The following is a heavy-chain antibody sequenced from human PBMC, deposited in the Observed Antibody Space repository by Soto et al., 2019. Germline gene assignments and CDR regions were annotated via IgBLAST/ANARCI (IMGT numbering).Heavy chain of an antibody. CDR1: GFTFDDYA. CDR2: ISWNSGSI. V-gene: IGHV3-9*01. D-gene: IGHD5-12*01. CDR3: AKDMRVVVTGYGFIFDY. J-gene: IGHJ4*02. Sequence: GGSLRLSCAASGFTFDDYAMHWVRQAPGKGLEWVSGISWNSGSIDYADSVKGRFTISRDNAKNSLYLQMNNLRPEDTALYYCAKDMRVVVTGYGFIFDYWGQGTLVTVSS.